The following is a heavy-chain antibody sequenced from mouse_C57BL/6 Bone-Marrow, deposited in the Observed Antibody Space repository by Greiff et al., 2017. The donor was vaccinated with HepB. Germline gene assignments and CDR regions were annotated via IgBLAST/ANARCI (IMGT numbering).Heavy chain of an antibody. J-gene: IGHJ3*01. V-gene: IGHV1-81*01. CDR3: ARASVEAWCAY. Sequence: VKLMESGAELARPGASVKLSCKASGYTFTSYGISWVKQRTGQGLEWIGEIYPRSGNTYYNEKFKGKATLTADKSSSTAYMELRSLSSEDSAVYFCARASVEAWCAYRGQGTLVTVSA. CDR1: GYTFTSYG. D-gene: IGHD1-1*01. CDR2: IYPRSGNT.